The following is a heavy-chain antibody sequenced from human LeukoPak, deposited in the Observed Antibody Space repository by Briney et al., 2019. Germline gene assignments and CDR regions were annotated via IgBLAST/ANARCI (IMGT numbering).Heavy chain of an antibody. CDR3: ARSRIVVVTAIAFDI. Sequence: GSSVKVSCKASGGTFSSYAISWVRQAPGQGLEWMGRIIPIFGTANYAQKFQGRVTITTDESTSTAYMELSSLRSEGTAVYYCARSRIVVVTAIAFDIWGQGTMVTVSS. J-gene: IGHJ3*02. D-gene: IGHD2-21*02. CDR1: GGTFSSYA. CDR2: IIPIFGTA. V-gene: IGHV1-69*05.